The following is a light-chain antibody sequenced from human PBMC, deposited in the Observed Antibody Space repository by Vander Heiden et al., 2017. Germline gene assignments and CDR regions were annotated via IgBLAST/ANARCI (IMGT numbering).Light chain of an antibody. V-gene: IGKV3-11*01. CDR2: DAS. CDR1: QSVSSY. CDR3: QQRSNLLT. J-gene: IGKJ4*01. Sequence: ETVLTQSPATLSLSPGERATLSCRASQSVSSYLAWYQQKPGQAPRLLIYDASNRATGIPARFSGSGSGTDVTLTVSSLEPEDFAVYDWQQRSNLLTFGGGTKVEIK.